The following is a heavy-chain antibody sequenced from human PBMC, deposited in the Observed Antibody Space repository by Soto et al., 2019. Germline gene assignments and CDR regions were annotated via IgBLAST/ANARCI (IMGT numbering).Heavy chain of an antibody. CDR3: ARARSTAGGLFDY. Sequence: EVQLVESGGGLIQPGGSLRLSCAASGFTVSNNYMTWVRQAPGKGLEWLSAIYSGGSTYYADSVKGRFTISRDNSKNILYLPMNSLRAEDTAVYYCARARSTAGGLFDYWGQGTLVTVSS. V-gene: IGHV3-53*01. J-gene: IGHJ4*02. CDR1: GFTVSNNY. CDR2: IYSGGST. D-gene: IGHD6-13*01.